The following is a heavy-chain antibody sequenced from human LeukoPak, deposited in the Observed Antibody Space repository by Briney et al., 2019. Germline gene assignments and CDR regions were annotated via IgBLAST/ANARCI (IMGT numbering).Heavy chain of an antibody. CDR2: INQDGSEK. Sequence: GGSLRLSCAASGFTFSGYWVTWVRQAPGKGLEWVANINQDGSEKYYVDSVKGRFTISRDNAKSSLFLQMNSLRAEDTAVYYCARDDYQLGSYYYGMNVWGQGTTVTVS. CDR1: GFTFSGYW. CDR3: ARDDYQLGSYYYGMNV. J-gene: IGHJ6*02. V-gene: IGHV3-7*01. D-gene: IGHD2-2*01.